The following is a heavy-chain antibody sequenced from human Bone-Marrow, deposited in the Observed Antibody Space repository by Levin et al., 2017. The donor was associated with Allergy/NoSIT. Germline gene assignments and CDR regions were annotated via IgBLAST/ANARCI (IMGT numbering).Heavy chain of an antibody. CDR1: GFTFSSYA. CDR3: ARDRVGSYLYGMDV. D-gene: IGHD1-26*01. CDR2: ISYDGSNK. J-gene: IGHJ6*02. V-gene: IGHV3-30*04. Sequence: GGSLRLSCAASGFTFSSYAMHWVRQAPGKGLEWVAVISYDGSNKYYADSVKGRFTISRDNSKNTLYLQMNSLRAEDTAVYYCARDRVGSYLYGMDVWGQGTTVTVSS.